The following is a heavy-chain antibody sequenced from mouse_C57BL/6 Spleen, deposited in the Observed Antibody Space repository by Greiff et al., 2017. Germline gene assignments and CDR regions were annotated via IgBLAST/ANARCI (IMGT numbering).Heavy chain of an antibody. J-gene: IGHJ4*01. CDR3: SRQGDYLYAMDY. V-gene: IGHV1-53*01. D-gene: IGHD2-4*01. Sequence: QVQLQQSGTELVKPGASVKLSCKASGYTFTSYCMHWVKQRPGQGLEWIGNINPSNGGTNYNEKFKSKATLTVDKSSSTAYMQLSSLTSEDSAVYYCSRQGDYLYAMDYWGQGASVTDSS. CDR2: INPSNGGT. CDR1: GYTFTSYC.